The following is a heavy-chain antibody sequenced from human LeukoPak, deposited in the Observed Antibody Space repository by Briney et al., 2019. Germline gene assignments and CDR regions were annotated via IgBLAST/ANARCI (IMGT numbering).Heavy chain of an antibody. D-gene: IGHD5-18*01. CDR3: ARDRDGPTGYSYGVDY. CDR1: GGSFSSGGYY. J-gene: IGHJ4*02. V-gene: IGHV4-31*03. CDR2: IYYSGST. Sequence: SQTLSLTCTVSGGSFSSGGYYWSWIRQHPGTGLEWIGYIYYSGSTYYNPSLKSRVTISVDTSKNQFSLKLSSVTAADTAVYCCARDRDGPTGYSYGVDYWGQGTLVTVSS.